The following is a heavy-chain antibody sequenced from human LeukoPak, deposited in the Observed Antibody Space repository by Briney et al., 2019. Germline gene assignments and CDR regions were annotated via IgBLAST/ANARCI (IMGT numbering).Heavy chain of an antibody. CDR2: INWNGGST. Sequence: GGSLRLSCAASGFTFDDYGMSWVRQAPGKGLEWVSGINWNGGSTGYADSVKGRFTISRDNAKNSLYLQMNSLRAEDTALYHCARMGRYCSGGSCSDAPGWYFDLWGRGTLVTVSS. J-gene: IGHJ2*01. D-gene: IGHD2-15*01. CDR3: ARMGRYCSGGSCSDAPGWYFDL. CDR1: GFTFDDYG. V-gene: IGHV3-20*01.